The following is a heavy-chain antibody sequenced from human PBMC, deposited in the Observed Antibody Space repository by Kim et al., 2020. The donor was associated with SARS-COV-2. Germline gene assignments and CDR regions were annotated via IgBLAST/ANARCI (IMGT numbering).Heavy chain of an antibody. Sequence: PSRKSRVTISVDTSKNQFSLKLSSVTAADTAVYYCARGRALSYYYGMDVWGQGTTVTVSS. J-gene: IGHJ6*02. V-gene: IGHV4-34*01. CDR3: ARGRALSYYYGMDV.